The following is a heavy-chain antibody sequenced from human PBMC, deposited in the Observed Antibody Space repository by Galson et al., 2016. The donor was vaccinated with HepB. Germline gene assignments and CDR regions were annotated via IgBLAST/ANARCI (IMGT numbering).Heavy chain of an antibody. V-gene: IGHV1-3*04. J-gene: IGHJ4*02. CDR2: IHTGNGDT. Sequence: SVKVSCKASGYTFTNYAMQWVRQAPGQRLEWMGWIHTGNGDTKYSQKFQGRVSITTDTSASTAYMHLSSLTSEDTAVYYCARDYFDIVWGSYRYDNWGQGTLVTVSS. D-gene: IGHD3-16*02. CDR3: ARDYFDIVWGSYRYDN. CDR1: GYTFTNYA.